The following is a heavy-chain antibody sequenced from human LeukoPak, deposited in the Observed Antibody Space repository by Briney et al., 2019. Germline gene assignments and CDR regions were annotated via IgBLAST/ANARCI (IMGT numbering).Heavy chain of an antibody. CDR3: ARGDAMTTVTPSLDY. J-gene: IGHJ4*02. D-gene: IGHD4-11*01. CDR1: GFTFSSYG. V-gene: IGHV3-23*01. Sequence: GGSLRLSCAASGFTFSSYGMSWVRQAPGKGLEWVSAISGSGGSTYYADSVKGRFTISRDNAKNSLYLQMNSLRAEDTAVYYCARGDAMTTVTPSLDYWGQGTLVTVSS. CDR2: ISGSGGST.